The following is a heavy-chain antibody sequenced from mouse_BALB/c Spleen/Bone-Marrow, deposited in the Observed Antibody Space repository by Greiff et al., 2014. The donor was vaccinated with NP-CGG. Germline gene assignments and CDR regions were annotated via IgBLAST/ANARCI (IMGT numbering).Heavy chain of an antibody. CDR1: GFTFSRYA. CDR2: ISSGGST. V-gene: IGHV5-6-5*01. J-gene: IGHJ1*01. D-gene: IGHD1-1*01. CDR3: ARGYYDSNYDWCFDV. Sequence: EVQVVESGGGLVKPGGSLKLSCAVSGFTFSRYAMSWVRQTPEKRLEWVASISSGGSTYYPDSVKGRFTISRDNARNILYLQMSSLRSEDTAMYYCARGYYDSNYDWCFDVWGAGTTVTVSS.